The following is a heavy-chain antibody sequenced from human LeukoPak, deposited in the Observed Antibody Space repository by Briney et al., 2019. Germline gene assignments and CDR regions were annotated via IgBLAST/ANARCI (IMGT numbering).Heavy chain of an antibody. J-gene: IGHJ3*01. CDR1: GFIFSSYG. V-gene: IGHV3-74*01. Sequence: PGGSLRLSCAASGFIFSSYGFYWARQVPGEGLEYVSRIDNDGRGTTYADSVKGRYTISRDNTKNTVYLQMNSLRPEDTAMYYCARGGVHHAFDVWGQGTMVTVSS. CDR2: IDNDGRGT. CDR3: ARGGVHHAFDV. D-gene: IGHD3-3*01.